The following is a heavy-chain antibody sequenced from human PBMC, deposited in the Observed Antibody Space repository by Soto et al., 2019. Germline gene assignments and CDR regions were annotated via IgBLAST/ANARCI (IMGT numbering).Heavy chain of an antibody. V-gene: IGHV3-33*01. CDR2: IWYDGSNK. D-gene: IGHD6-13*01. CDR3: ARDKSLAYSSSWYVGHYYMDV. CDR1: GFTFSSYG. J-gene: IGHJ6*03. Sequence: QVQLVESGGGVVQPGRSVRLSCAASGFTFSSYGMHWVRQAPGKGLEWVAVIWYDGSNKYYADSVKGRFTISRDNSKNTLYLQMNSLRAEDTAVYYCARDKSLAYSSSWYVGHYYMDVWGKGTTVTVSS.